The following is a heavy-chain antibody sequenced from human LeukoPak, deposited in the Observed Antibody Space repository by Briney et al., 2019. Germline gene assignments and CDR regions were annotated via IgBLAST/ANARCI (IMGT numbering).Heavy chain of an antibody. CDR3: AARFRDGLDI. CDR1: GFPFSTSW. Sequence: GGSLRLSCAASGFPFSTSWLHWVRHAPGKGLVWVSRISGDGGSTEYADSVKGRFAISRDNAKNTLYLQMNSLRAEDTAVYYCAARFRDGLDIWGQGTMVTVSS. J-gene: IGHJ3*02. V-gene: IGHV3-74*01. CDR2: ISGDGGST.